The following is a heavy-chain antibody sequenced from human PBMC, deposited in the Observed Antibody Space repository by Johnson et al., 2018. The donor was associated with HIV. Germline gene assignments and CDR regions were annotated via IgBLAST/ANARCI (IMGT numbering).Heavy chain of an antibody. CDR2: IYSGGST. CDR3: ARTSSRAFDI. Sequence: VQLVESGGGVVQPGRSLRLSCAASGFTVSRNYMSWVRQAPGKGLEWVSVIYSGGSTYYADSVKGRFTISRDNSKNTLYLQMNSLRAEDTAVYYCARTSSRAFDIWGQGTMVTVSS. V-gene: IGHV3-66*02. J-gene: IGHJ3*02. CDR1: GFTVSRNY. D-gene: IGHD2-2*01.